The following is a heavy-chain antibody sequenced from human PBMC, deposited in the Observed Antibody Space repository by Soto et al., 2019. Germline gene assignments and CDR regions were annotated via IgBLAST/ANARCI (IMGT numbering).Heavy chain of an antibody. CDR2: IIPIFGTA. CDR3: ARSWYYYDSQYYFDY. Sequence: SVKVSCKASGGTFSSYAISWVRQAPGQGLEWMGGIIPIFGTANYAQKFQGRVTITADESTSTAYMELSSLRSEDTAVYYCARSWYYYDSQYYFDYWGQGTLVTVSS. D-gene: IGHD3-22*01. V-gene: IGHV1-69*13. CDR1: GGTFSSYA. J-gene: IGHJ4*02.